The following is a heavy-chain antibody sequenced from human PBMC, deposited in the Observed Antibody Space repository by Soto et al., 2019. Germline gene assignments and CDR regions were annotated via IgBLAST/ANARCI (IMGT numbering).Heavy chain of an antibody. CDR3: ARGPWNYYGSGSSFDY. CDR2: IIPILGIA. Sequence: QVQLVQSGAEVKKPGSSVKVSCNASGGTFSSYTISWVRQAPGQGLEWMGRIIPILGIANYAQKFQGRVTITADKSTSTAYMELSSLRSEDTAVYYCARGPWNYYGSGSSFDYWGQGTLVTVSS. J-gene: IGHJ4*02. CDR1: GGTFSSYT. V-gene: IGHV1-69*02. D-gene: IGHD3-10*01.